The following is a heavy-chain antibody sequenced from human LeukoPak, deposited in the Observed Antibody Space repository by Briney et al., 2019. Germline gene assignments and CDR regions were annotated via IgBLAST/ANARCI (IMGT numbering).Heavy chain of an antibody. CDR2: INPGDSET. CDR3: ARHYYDFWSFYNDGFDV. CDR1: GYSFTSYY. V-gene: IGHV5-51*01. J-gene: IGHJ3*01. Sequence: GESLIISCKASGYSFTSYYIGWVRTMPGKGLEGMGIINPGDSETRYSPSFQGQVTISIDKSTTTAYLQWRSLKASDTAIYYCARHYYDFWSFYNDGFDVWGQGTMVTVSS. D-gene: IGHD3-3*01.